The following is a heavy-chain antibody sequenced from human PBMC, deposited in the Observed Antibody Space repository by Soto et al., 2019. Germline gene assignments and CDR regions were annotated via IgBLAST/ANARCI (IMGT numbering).Heavy chain of an antibody. CDR2: VKQDGSEI. J-gene: IGHJ4*02. CDR3: ARDPGISSGWYYFDY. CDR1: GFTFSNHW. V-gene: IGHV3-7*05. Sequence: EVHLVESGGGLVQSGGSLRLSCAASGFTFSNHWMTWVRQAPGKGLEWVASVKQDGSEIYYGDSVKGRFTISRDNANNQPPRQLNSTRAEDTAVDSCARDPGISSGWYYFDYWGQGTLVTVSS. D-gene: IGHD6-19*01.